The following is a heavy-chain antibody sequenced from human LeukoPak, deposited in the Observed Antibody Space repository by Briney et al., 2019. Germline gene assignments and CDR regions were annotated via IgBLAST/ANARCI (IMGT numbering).Heavy chain of an antibody. Sequence: SETLSLTCTVSGGPIRDYYWSWIRQPPEKGLEFIGYIYYSGNTNYNPSLKSRVTISVDTSKNQFSLKLSSVTAADTAVYYCARIDTSGYNGYSFDYWGQGTLVTVSS. D-gene: IGHD3-22*01. CDR3: ARIDTSGYNGYSFDY. CDR1: GGPIRDYY. J-gene: IGHJ4*02. V-gene: IGHV4-59*12. CDR2: IYYSGNT.